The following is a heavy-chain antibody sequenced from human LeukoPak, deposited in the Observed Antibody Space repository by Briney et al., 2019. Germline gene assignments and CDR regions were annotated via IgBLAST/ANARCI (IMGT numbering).Heavy chain of an antibody. CDR1: GFTFDDYA. V-gene: IGHV3-9*01. CDR2: ISWNSDTR. CDR3: ARGSRFGVVERDAFDI. Sequence: HPGRSLRLSCAVSGFTFDDYAMHWVRQVPGKGLEWVAGISWNSDTRGYVDSVKGRFTISRDNAKNSLYLQLNSLRAEDTAVYYCARGSRFGVVERDAFDIWGQGTMVTVSS. J-gene: IGHJ3*02. D-gene: IGHD3-3*01.